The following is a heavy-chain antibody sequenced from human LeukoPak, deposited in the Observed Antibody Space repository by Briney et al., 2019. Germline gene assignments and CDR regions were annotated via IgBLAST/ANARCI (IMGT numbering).Heavy chain of an antibody. Sequence: PSQTLSLTCTVSGGSLSSGGYYWSWLRQHPGTGLEWIGYIYYSGSTYYNPSLKSRVTISVDTSKNQFSLKLSSVTAADTAVYYCARDTYGGSGMNRYYYYGMDVWGQGTTVTVSS. V-gene: IGHV4-31*03. CDR1: GGSLSSGGYY. CDR3: ARDTYGGSGMNRYYYYGMDV. J-gene: IGHJ6*02. CDR2: IYYSGST. D-gene: IGHD3-10*01.